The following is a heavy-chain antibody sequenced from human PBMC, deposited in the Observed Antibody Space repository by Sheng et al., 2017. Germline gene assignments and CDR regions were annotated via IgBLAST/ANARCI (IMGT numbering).Heavy chain of an antibody. D-gene: IGHD3-16*02. V-gene: IGHV1-69*05. Sequence: QVQLVQSGAEVKKPGSSVKVSCKASGGTFSSYAISWVRQAPGQGLEWMGGIIPIFGTANYAQKFQGRVTITTDESTSTAYMELSSLRSEDTAVYYCARRAWGSYRDVDYYYYMDVWGKGTTVTVSS. CDR3: ARRAWGSYRDVDYYYYMDV. CDR1: GGTFSSYA. J-gene: IGHJ6*03. CDR2: IIPIFGTA.